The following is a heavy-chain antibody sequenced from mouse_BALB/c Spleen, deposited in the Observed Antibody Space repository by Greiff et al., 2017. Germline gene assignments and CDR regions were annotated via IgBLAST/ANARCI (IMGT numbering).Heavy chain of an antibody. J-gene: IGHJ3*01. V-gene: IGHV10S3*01. CDR1: GFTFNTNA. D-gene: IGHD2-4*01. CDR3: VIFYYDYDAGFAY. Sequence: EVQLVETGGGLVQPKGSLKLSCAASGFTFNTNAMNWVRQAPGKGLEWVARIRSKSNNYATYYADSVKDRFTISRDDSQSMLYLQMNNLKTEDTAMYYCVIFYYDYDAGFAYWGQGTLVTVSA. CDR2: IRSKSNNYAT.